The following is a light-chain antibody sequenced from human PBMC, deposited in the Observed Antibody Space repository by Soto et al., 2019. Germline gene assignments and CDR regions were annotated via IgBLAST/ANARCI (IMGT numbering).Light chain of an antibody. Sequence: DIQMTQSPSSLSASVGDRVTITCRASQGIRNYLAWYQQKPGKVPKLLIYAASTLQSGVPSRFSGSGSGTDFTLTIRSLEPEDVETYYCQKYNSASFTFGPGTKVDIK. CDR1: QGIRNY. J-gene: IGKJ3*01. CDR2: AAS. V-gene: IGKV1-27*01. CDR3: QKYNSASFT.